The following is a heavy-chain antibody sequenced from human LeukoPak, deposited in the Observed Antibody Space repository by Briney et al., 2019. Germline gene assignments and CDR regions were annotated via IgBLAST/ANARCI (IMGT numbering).Heavy chain of an antibody. D-gene: IGHD5-18*01. CDR1: GFTFSNYW. J-gene: IGHJ4*02. CDR2: IKQDGGQT. CDR3: ARIRGYSYGYDNY. Sequence: GGSLRLSCAASGFTFSNYWMSWVRQAPGKGLEWVATIKQDGGQTYYVDSVKGRFTISRDNAKNSLYLQMNSLRAEDTAVYYCARIRGYSYGYDNYWGQGTLVTVSS. V-gene: IGHV3-7*01.